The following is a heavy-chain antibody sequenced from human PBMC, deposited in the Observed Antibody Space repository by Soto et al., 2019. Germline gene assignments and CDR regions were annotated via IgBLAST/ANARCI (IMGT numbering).Heavy chain of an antibody. CDR1: GYTFSNYG. V-gene: IGHV1-18*01. Sequence: QVQLVQSGAEVKKPGASVTVSCKTSGYTFSNYGINWVRQAPGQGLEWMGWISGYTGNTNYAQTVQGRVTMTTDTSTGKVYMELRILKSDDTAIYYCSRFIMVGGWFDPNYYHGMDVWGQGTKVTGSS. CDR2: ISGYTGNT. J-gene: IGHJ6*02. CDR3: SRFIMVGGWFDPNYYHGMDV. D-gene: IGHD6-19*01.